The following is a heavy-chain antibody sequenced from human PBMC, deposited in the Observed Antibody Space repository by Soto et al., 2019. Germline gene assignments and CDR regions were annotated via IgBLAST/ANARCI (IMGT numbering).Heavy chain of an antibody. J-gene: IGHJ6*02. Sequence: QVQLVESGGGLVKPGGSLRLSCAASGFTFSDYYMNWIRQAPGKGLEWVSYITSSGRTTYYADSVKGRFTISRDNAKISLYLQMNSMRAEDTAVYYCARDLGLVFEYSSSPLSNYGIDVWGQGTTVTVSS. CDR3: ARDLGLVFEYSSSPLSNYGIDV. CDR1: GFTFSDYY. CDR2: ITSSGRTT. V-gene: IGHV3-11*01. D-gene: IGHD6-6*01.